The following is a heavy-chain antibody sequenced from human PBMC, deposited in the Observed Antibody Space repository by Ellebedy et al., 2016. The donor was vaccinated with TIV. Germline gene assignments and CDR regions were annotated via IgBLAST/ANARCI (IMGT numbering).Heavy chain of an antibody. CDR2: ISGSGDDT. D-gene: IGHD6-19*01. CDR1: RFTFSSFG. Sequence: GESLKISCVASRFTFSSFGMSWVRQAPGKGLEWVSAISGSGDDTYYADFVKGRLTISRDNSKNTLFLQMNSLRAEDTAVYYCAEDGHGGWSVWGQGTLVTVSS. V-gene: IGHV3-23*01. J-gene: IGHJ4*02. CDR3: AEDGHGGWSV.